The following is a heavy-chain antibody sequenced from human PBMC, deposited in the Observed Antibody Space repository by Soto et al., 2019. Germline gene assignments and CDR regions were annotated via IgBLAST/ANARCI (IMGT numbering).Heavy chain of an antibody. J-gene: IGHJ3*02. Sequence: SETLSLTCTVSGGSISSYYWSWIRQPPGKGLEWIGYIYYSGSTNYNPSLKSRVTISVDTSKNQFSLKLSSVPAEDTAVYYWARWYYYESHAFDIWGQGTRVTVS. CDR2: IYYSGST. V-gene: IGHV4-59*01. CDR3: ARWYYYESHAFDI. D-gene: IGHD3-22*01. CDR1: GGSISSYY.